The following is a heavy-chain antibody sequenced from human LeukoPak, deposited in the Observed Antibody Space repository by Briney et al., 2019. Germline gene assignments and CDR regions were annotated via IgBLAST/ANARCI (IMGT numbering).Heavy chain of an antibody. V-gene: IGHV1-18*04. D-gene: IGHD1-26*01. J-gene: IGHJ4*02. Sequence: ASVKVSCKASGYTFTGYYMHWVRQAPGQGLEWMGWINPNNGNTNYAQKFQGRVTMTTDTSTSTAYMELRSLRSDDTAVYYCARAQPDGSHHFDYWGQGTLVTVSS. CDR3: ARAQPDGSHHFDY. CDR1: GYTFTGYY. CDR2: INPNNGNT.